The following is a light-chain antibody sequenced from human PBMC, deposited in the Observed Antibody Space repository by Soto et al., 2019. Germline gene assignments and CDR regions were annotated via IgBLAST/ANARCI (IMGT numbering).Light chain of an antibody. CDR2: EVS. J-gene: IGLJ1*01. CDR1: SSDVGDYDY. CDR3: NSYATGNTRV. Sequence: QSVLTQPASVSGSPGQSITISCTGTSSDVGDYDYVSWYQQHPGKAPTLLISEVSNRPSGVSNRFSGSKSGNTASLTISGLQPEDEADYYCNSYATGNTRVFGTGTKLTVL. V-gene: IGLV2-14*01.